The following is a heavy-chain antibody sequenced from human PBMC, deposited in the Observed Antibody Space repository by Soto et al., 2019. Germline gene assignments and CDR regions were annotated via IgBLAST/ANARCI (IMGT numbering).Heavy chain of an antibody. Sequence: GESLKISCKTSGYSFTNYWIGWVRQKPGKGLEWMGIIFPDDSDTTYSPSLQGQITISADKSTNTAYLQWRSLKASDTAIYYCARHTSSYFYMDVWGKGTTVTVSS. CDR1: GYSFTNYW. D-gene: IGHD3-16*01. J-gene: IGHJ6*03. CDR3: ARHTSSYFYMDV. V-gene: IGHV5-51*01. CDR2: IFPDDSDT.